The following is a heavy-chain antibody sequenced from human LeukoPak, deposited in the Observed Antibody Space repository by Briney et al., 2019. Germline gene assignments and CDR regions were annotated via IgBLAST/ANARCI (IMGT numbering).Heavy chain of an antibody. CDR3: ARLIEYSSSNFDY. D-gene: IGHD6-6*01. CDR2: INHSGST. Sequence: SETLPLTCAVYGGSFSGYYWSWIRQPPGKGLEWIGEINHSGSTNYNPSLKSRVTISVDTSKNQFSLKLSSVTAADTAVYYCARLIEYSSSNFDYWGQGTLVTVSS. CDR1: GGSFSGYY. V-gene: IGHV4-34*01. J-gene: IGHJ4*02.